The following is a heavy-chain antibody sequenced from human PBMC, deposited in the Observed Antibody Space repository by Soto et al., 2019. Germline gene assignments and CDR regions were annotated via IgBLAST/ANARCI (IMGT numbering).Heavy chain of an antibody. CDR1: GFTFSSYW. CDR3: ARAQQWLVREYYFDY. Sequence: EVQLVESGGGLVRPGGSLRLSCAASGFTFSSYWMSWVRQAPGKGLEWVANIKQDGSEKYYVDSVKGRFTISRDNAKNSLYLQMNRLRAEDTAVYYCARAQQWLVREYYFDYWGQGTLVTVSS. CDR2: IKQDGSEK. D-gene: IGHD6-19*01. J-gene: IGHJ4*02. V-gene: IGHV3-7*01.